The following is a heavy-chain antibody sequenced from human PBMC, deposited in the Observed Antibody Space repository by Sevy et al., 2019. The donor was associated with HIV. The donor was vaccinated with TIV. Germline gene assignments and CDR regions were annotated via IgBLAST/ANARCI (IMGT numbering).Heavy chain of an antibody. V-gene: IGHV3-21*01. J-gene: IGHJ4*02. CDR3: ATNFAWFGSGSQDD. D-gene: IGHD3-10*01. CDR2: ISSSSSYM. Sequence: GGSLRLSCAASGFTFSTYSMNWARQAPGKGLEWVSSISSSSSYMYNADSVRGRFTISRDKAKNSLYLQMNSLRAEDTAVYYCATNFAWFGSGSQDDWGQGTLVTVSS. CDR1: GFTFSTYS.